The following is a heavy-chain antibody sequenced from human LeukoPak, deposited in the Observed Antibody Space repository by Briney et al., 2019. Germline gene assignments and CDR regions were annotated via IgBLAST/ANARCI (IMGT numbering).Heavy chain of an antibody. CDR2: ISRSSGYI. CDR1: GFTFSSYT. Sequence: GGSLRLSCAASGFTFSSYTMNWVRQAPGKGLEWVSSISRSSGYIYYADSVKGRFTISRDNAKNSLYLQMNSLRAEDTAVYYCTRDAVPFFYDSSGYYDCFDPWGQGTLVTVSS. V-gene: IGHV3-21*01. D-gene: IGHD3-22*01. J-gene: IGHJ5*02. CDR3: TRDAVPFFYDSSGYYDCFDP.